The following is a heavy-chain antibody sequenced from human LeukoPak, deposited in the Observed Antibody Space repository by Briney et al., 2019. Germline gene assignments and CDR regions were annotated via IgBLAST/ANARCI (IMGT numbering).Heavy chain of an antibody. CDR3: ARDPTNPYCGGGSCYSNWFDP. Sequence: PGGSLRLSCAASGFTFSSYWMHWVRQAPGKGLVWVSRINSDGSSTSYADSVKGRFTISRDNAKNTLYLQMNSLRAEDTAVYYCARDPTNPYCGGGSCYSNWFDPWGQGTLVTVSS. J-gene: IGHJ5*02. V-gene: IGHV3-74*01. CDR2: INSDGSST. D-gene: IGHD2-15*01. CDR1: GFTFSSYW.